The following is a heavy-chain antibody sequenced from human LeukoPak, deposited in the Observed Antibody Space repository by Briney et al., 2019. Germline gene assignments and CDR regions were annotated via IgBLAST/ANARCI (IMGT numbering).Heavy chain of an antibody. J-gene: IGHJ4*02. CDR1: GASFSGYQ. V-gene: IGHV4-34*01. Sequence: SETLSLTCAVYGASFSGYQWTWIRQPPGKGLERIGEVDHSGNPNYNAALKSRVSMSVDASKSQFSLRLTSVTAADTAVYYCARGLGIAAAGTPFDYWGLGTLVTVSS. D-gene: IGHD6-13*01. CDR2: VDHSGNP. CDR3: ARGLGIAAAGTPFDY.